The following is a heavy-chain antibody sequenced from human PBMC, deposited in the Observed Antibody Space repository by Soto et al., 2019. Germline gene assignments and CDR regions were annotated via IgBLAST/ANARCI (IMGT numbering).Heavy chain of an antibody. V-gene: IGHV4-30-2*06. CDR1: GDSISRAGYS. CDR3: DRENRVGTYYFDY. Sequence: LSLTCAVSGDSISRAGYSWTWIRQSPGKGLEWIGYIFHTGSTYYNPSLKSRVTISIDRSENQFSLKLNSVTAADTAVYYCDRENRVGTYYFDYWGRGTLVTVSS. D-gene: IGHD1-26*01. CDR2: IFHTGST. J-gene: IGHJ4*02.